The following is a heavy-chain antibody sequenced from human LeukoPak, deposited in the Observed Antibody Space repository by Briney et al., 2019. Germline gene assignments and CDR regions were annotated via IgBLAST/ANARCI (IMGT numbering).Heavy chain of an antibody. CDR2: VSGSGDST. CDR1: GFTFSNSA. J-gene: IGHJ6*03. CDR3: ARDPRDGYNSGRAKYYYYYMDV. V-gene: IGHV3-23*01. Sequence: GGSLRLSCAASGFTFSNSAMSWVRQAPGKGLEWVSAVSGSGDSTYYADSVKGRFTISRDNSKNTLYLQVNSLRPEDTAVYYCARDPRDGYNSGRAKYYYYYMDVWGKGTTVTVSS. D-gene: IGHD5-24*01.